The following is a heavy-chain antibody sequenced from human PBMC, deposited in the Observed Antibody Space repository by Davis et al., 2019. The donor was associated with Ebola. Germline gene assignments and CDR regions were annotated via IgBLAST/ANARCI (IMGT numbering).Heavy chain of an antibody. Sequence: PSETLSLTCTVSGGSVSSGSYYWSWIRQPPGKGLEWIGYIYYSGSTNYNPSLKSRVTISVDTSKNQFSLKLSSVTAADTAVYYCARALGGSYYSRSAVDIWGQGTMVTVSS. CDR2: IYYSGST. D-gene: IGHD1-26*01. J-gene: IGHJ3*02. CDR1: GGSVSSGSYY. CDR3: ARALGGSYYSRSAVDI. V-gene: IGHV4-61*01.